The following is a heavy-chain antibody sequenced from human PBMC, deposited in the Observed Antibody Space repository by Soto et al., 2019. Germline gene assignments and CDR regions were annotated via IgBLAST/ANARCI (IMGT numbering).Heavy chain of an antibody. CDR3: AKEEYYDGRLTLYY. J-gene: IGHJ4*02. CDR2: ISGDGTST. CDR1: GFTFSSSA. Sequence: PGGSLRLSCAASGFTFSSSAMSWVRQAPGKGLEWVSAISGDGTSTHYADSVRGRVTISRDNSKNTVYLQMNSLRAEDTAIYYCAKEEYYDGRLTLYYWGQGTPVTASS. V-gene: IGHV3-23*01. D-gene: IGHD3-16*01.